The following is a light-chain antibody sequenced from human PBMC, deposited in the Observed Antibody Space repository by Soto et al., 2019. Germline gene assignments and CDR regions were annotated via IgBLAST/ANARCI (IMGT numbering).Light chain of an antibody. CDR3: QQAISFPRT. Sequence: DIQMTQSPSSVSAFVGNRVTITCRASQSVTTWLAWYQQKPVRAPKLLSYAASTLQSGVPSRFSGSGSGTDFTLTISSLQPEDFATYFCQQAISFPRTFGQGTKVDIK. CDR2: AAS. J-gene: IGKJ1*01. V-gene: IGKV1-12*01. CDR1: QSVTTW.